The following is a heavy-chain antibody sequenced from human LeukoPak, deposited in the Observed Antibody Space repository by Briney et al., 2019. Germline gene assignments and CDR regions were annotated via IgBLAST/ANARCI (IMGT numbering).Heavy chain of an antibody. Sequence: GGPLRLSCGASGFTFSSYGMHWVRQAPGEGLEGVSVIWSDGSNKYYADSVKGRFTISRDNSKTTLYLQMNSLRAEDTAVYYCAKGGYYDSSGYLPGDYWGQGTLVTVSS. CDR2: IWSDGSNK. J-gene: IGHJ4*02. CDR1: GFTFSSYG. CDR3: AKGGYYDSSGYLPGDY. D-gene: IGHD3-22*01. V-gene: IGHV3-33*06.